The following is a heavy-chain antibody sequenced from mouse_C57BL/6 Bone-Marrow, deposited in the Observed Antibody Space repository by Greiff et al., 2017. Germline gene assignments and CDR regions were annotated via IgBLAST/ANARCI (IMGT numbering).Heavy chain of an antibody. CDR1: GYTFTSYW. D-gene: IGHD2-4*01. CDR3: ARLKIYYDYDEAMDY. Sequence: VQLQQPGAELVMPGASVKLSCKASGYTFTSYWMHWVKQRPGQGLEWIGEIDPSDSYTNYNQKFKGKSTLTVDKSSSTAYMQLRSLTSEDSAVYYCARLKIYYDYDEAMDYWGQGTSVTVSS. CDR2: IDPSDSYT. V-gene: IGHV1-69*01. J-gene: IGHJ4*01.